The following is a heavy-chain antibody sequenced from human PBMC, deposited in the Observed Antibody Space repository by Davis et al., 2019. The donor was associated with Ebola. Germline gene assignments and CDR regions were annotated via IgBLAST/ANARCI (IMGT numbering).Heavy chain of an antibody. Sequence: GESLKISCAASGFTFSSCSMNWVRQAPGKGLEWVSSISNSGSFIYYADSVKGRFTISRDNAKNSLYLQMNSLRAEDTAVYNCARTTSGYCISTSCPNFDYWGQGILVTVSS. CDR2: ISNSGSFI. CDR3: ARTTSGYCISTSCPNFDY. CDR1: GFTFSSCS. V-gene: IGHV3-21*01. J-gene: IGHJ4*02. D-gene: IGHD2-2*01.